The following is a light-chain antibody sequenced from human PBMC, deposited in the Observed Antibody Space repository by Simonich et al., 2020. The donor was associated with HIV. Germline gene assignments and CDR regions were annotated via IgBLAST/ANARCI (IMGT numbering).Light chain of an antibody. V-gene: IGKV3-15*01. CDR2: GAS. Sequence: EIVMTQSPATLSVSQGESATLSCRASQSVRSNLAWYQQKPGQAPRLLIYGASTRATGIPARFSGSGSGTEFTLTISSLQSEDFAVYYCQQYNNWPPWTFGQGTKVEIK. J-gene: IGKJ1*01. CDR1: QSVRSN. CDR3: QQYNNWPPWT.